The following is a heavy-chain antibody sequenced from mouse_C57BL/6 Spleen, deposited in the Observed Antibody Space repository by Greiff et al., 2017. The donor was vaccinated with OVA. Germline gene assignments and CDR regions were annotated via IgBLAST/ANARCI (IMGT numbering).Heavy chain of an antibody. CDR3: ARNVITTVDNFDV. V-gene: IGHV1-81*01. CDR1: GYTFTSYG. J-gene: IGHJ1*03. Sequence: QVQLKQSGAELARPGASVKLSCKASGYTFTSYGISWVKQSTGQGLEWIGEIYPRSGNTYYNEKFKGKATLTADKSSSTAYIELRSLTSEDSAVYFCARNVITTVDNFDVWGTGTTVTVSS. CDR2: IYPRSGNT. D-gene: IGHD1-1*01.